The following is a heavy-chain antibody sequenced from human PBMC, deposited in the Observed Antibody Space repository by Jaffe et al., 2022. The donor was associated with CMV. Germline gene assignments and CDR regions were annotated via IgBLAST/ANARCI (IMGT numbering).Heavy chain of an antibody. V-gene: IGHV3-23*01. CDR3: AKDKTDKFGVVRFDC. Sequence: EVQLLESGGGLVQPGGSLRISCAASGFTFNNYALSWVRQAPGKGLEWVSAIGGGGANTYYADSVKGRFTISRDNSKNTLYLQMNSLRAEDTAIYYCAKDKTDKFGVVRFDCWGQGTLVTVSS. CDR2: IGGGGANT. CDR1: GFTFNNYA. J-gene: IGHJ4*02. D-gene: IGHD3-3*01.